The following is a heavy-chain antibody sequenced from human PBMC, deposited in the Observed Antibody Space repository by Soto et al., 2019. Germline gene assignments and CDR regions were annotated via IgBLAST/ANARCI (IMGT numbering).Heavy chain of an antibody. Sequence: GSLRLSCAASGLTFSSNWMSWVRQAPGRGLECVANIKQDGNEKYYVDSVKGRFTISRDNAKNSLYLQMNSLRAEDTAVYYCARVVGAPNWFDPWGQGTLVTVSS. V-gene: IGHV3-7*04. CDR2: IKQDGNEK. D-gene: IGHD1-26*01. J-gene: IGHJ5*02. CDR1: GLTFSSNW. CDR3: ARVVGAPNWFDP.